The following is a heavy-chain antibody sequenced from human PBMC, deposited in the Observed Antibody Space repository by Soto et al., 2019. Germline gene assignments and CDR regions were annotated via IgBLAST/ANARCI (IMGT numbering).Heavy chain of an antibody. D-gene: IGHD3-10*01. J-gene: IGHJ4*02. Sequence: VGSLSLSCAASGFTFSSYEMNWFRQAPGKGLEWVSYISSSGSTIYYADSVKGRFTISRDNAKNSLYLQMNSLRAKDTAVYYCASDVVRGLIDYWGQGTLDTVS. CDR2: ISSSGSTI. V-gene: IGHV3-48*03. CDR3: ASDVVRGLIDY. CDR1: GFTFSSYE.